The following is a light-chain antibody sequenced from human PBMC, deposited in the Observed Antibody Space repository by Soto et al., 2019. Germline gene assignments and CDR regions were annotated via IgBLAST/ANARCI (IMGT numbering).Light chain of an antibody. CDR1: QSISSH. V-gene: IGKV1-39*01. CDR3: QQSYSTPPT. Sequence: DIQMTQSPSSLSAFVGDRVTITCRASQSISSHLNWYQQKPGKAPNLLIYAASSLQSGVPSRFSGSGSGTDFTLTISSLQPEEFATYYCQQSYSTPPTFGQGTKLEIK. CDR2: AAS. J-gene: IGKJ2*01.